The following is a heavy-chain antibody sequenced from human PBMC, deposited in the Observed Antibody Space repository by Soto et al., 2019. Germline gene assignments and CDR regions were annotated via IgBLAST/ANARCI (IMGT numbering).Heavy chain of an antibody. D-gene: IGHD4-17*01. J-gene: IGHJ4*02. CDR2: ISYDGSNK. V-gene: IGHV3-30-3*01. CDR3: ARDDDGDYLSWYFDH. Sequence: QVQLVESGGGVVQPGRSLRLSCAASGFTFSSYAMHWVRQAPGKGLEWVAVISYDGSNKYYADSVKGRFTISRDNSKNTLYLQMNSLRAEDTAVYYCARDDDGDYLSWYFDHWGQGTLVTVSS. CDR1: GFTFSSYA.